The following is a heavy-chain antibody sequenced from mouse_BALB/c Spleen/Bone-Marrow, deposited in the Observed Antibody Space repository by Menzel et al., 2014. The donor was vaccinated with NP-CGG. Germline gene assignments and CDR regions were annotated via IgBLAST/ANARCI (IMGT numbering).Heavy chain of an antibody. V-gene: IGHV1-4*02. CDR2: INPSSDYT. J-gene: IGHJ2*01. CDR1: GYTFSSYT. CDR3: AKPTVVAHFDY. Sequence: QVQLQQSAAELARPGASVKMSCKASGYTFSSYTMHWVRQRPGQDLEWIGFINPSSDYTEYNQEFKDKTTLTADKSSNTAYMQLSSLTSEDSAVYYCAKPTVVAHFDYWGQGTTLTVSS. D-gene: IGHD1-1*01.